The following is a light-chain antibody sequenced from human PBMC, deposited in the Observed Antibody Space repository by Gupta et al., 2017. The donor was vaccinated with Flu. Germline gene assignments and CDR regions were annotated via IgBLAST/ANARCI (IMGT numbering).Light chain of an antibody. CDR2: DDS. J-gene: IGLJ2*01. CDR3: QVWDSSTDYHAI. V-gene: IGLV3-21*02. Sequence: GNNIGRKSVHWYQQKPGQAPVLVVHDDSDRPSGIPERFSGSNSGNTATVTISRVEAGDEADYYCQVWDSSTDYHAIFGGGTKLTVL. CDR1: NIGRKS.